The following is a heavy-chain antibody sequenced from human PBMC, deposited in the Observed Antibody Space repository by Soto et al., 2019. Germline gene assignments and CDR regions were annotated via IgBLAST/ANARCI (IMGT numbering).Heavy chain of an antibody. CDR3: ARAHGGEGATTWFDP. Sequence: QVQLQESGPGLVKPSQTLSLTCTVSGGSISSGDYYWSWIRQPPGKGLEWIGYIYYSGSTYYNPSLKRRVTISLDTSKNQFSLKLSSVTAADTAVYYCARAHGGEGATTWFDPWGQGTLVTVSS. D-gene: IGHD1-26*01. CDR2: IYYSGST. V-gene: IGHV4-30-4*01. J-gene: IGHJ5*02. CDR1: GGSISSGDYY.